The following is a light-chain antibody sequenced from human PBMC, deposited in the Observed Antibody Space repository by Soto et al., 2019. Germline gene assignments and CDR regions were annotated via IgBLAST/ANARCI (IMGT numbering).Light chain of an antibody. CDR3: QQYGTYPPIT. V-gene: IGKV3-20*01. Sequence: EIVLTQAPGTLSLSPEERATLSCRASQRVTSNSLAWYQQKSGQAPRLVFYRPSIRATGIPERFSGSGSRTDFTLTISRLEPDDFSVYFCQQYGTYPPITFSQGTRLEIK. CDR2: RPS. J-gene: IGKJ5*01. CDR1: QRVTSNS.